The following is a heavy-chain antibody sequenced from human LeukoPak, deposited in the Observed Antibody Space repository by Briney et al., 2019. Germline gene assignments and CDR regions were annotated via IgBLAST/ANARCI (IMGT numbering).Heavy chain of an antibody. CDR3: ARDIPNDYVWGRPDAFDI. J-gene: IGHJ3*02. Sequence: SETLSLTCTVSGGSISSGDYYWSWIRQPPGKGLEWIGYIYYSGSTNYNPSLKSRVTMSVDMSKNQFSLKLSSMTAADTAVYYCARDIPNDYVWGRPDAFDIWGQGTMVTVSS. CDR1: GGSISSGDYY. CDR2: IYYSGST. D-gene: IGHD3-16*01. V-gene: IGHV4-61*08.